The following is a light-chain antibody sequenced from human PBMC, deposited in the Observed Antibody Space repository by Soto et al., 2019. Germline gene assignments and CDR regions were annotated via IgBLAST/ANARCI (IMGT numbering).Light chain of an antibody. V-gene: IGKV3-11*01. CDR2: DAS. Sequence: EIVMTQSPATLSVSPGERATLSCRASQSVSSNLAWYQQKPGQAPRLLIYDASNRATGIPARFSGSGSGTDFTLTISSLEPEDFAVYYCQQRSNWPLTFGGGIKVDIK. J-gene: IGKJ4*01. CDR3: QQRSNWPLT. CDR1: QSVSSN.